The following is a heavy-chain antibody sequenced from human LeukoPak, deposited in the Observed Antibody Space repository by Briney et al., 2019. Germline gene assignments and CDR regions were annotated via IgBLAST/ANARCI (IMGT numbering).Heavy chain of an antibody. CDR2: IHYSGDT. J-gene: IGHJ4*02. CDR1: GGSISSSSYY. D-gene: IGHD2-15*01. Sequence: SETLSLTCTVSGGSISSSSYYWTWIRQPPGKGLEWIGYIHYSGDTKCNPSLKSRVTISVDTSKNQVSLQLNSVTAADTAVYYCAGYCGGGSCADSWGQGTLVTVSS. CDR3: AGYCGGGSCADS. V-gene: IGHV4-61*05.